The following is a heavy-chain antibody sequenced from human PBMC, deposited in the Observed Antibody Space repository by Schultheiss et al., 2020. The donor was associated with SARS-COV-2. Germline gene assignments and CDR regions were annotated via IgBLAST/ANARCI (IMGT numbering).Heavy chain of an antibody. CDR1: GGSISSYY. CDR3: ARVGGAAAGTRYYFDY. D-gene: IGHD6-13*01. J-gene: IGHJ4*02. V-gene: IGHV4-4*07. CDR2: IYTSGST. Sequence: SETLSLTCTVSGGSISSYYWSWIRQPAGKGLEWIGRIYTSGSTNYNPSLKSRVTMSVDTSKNQFSLKLSSVTAADTAVYYCARVGGAAAGTRYYFDYWGQGTLVTVSS.